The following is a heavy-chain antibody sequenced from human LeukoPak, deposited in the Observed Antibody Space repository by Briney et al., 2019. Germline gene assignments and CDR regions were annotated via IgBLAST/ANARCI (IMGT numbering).Heavy chain of an antibody. CDR1: GGTFLSHT. CDR2: ITPVIDTA. V-gene: IGHV1-69*08. D-gene: IGHD3-10*01. CDR3: ARVNLRGSNYNWFDP. Sequence: GASVKVSCKTSGGTFLSHTFSWVRQAPGQGFEWMGKITPVIDTANYAQTFQGRVSIYADKSTTTVYMDLSGLRPDDTAVYYCARVNLRGSNYNWFDPWGQGTRVIVSS. J-gene: IGHJ5*02.